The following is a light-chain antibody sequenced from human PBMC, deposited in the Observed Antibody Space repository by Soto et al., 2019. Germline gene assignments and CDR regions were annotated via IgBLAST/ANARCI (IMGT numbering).Light chain of an antibody. Sequence: QSVLTQPPSVSAAPGQKVTISCSGSYSNIGNNFVSWYQHLPGTAPKLLIYRNNQRPSGVPDRFSGSRSDTSASLAISGLRSEDEADYYCTAWDDSLTGPVVFGGGTKLTVL. V-gene: IGLV1-47*01. CDR1: YSNIGNNF. J-gene: IGLJ2*01. CDR3: TAWDDSLTGPVV. CDR2: RNN.